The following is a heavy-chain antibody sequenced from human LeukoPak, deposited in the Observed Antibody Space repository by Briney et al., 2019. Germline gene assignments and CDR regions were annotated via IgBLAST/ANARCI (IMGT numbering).Heavy chain of an antibody. CDR3: ARDYYDSSGYYSYFDY. J-gene: IGHJ4*02. V-gene: IGHV3-66*01. Sequence: PGGSLRLSCAASRFTFTKAWMSWVRQAPGKGLEWVSIIYSGGSTYYADSVKGRFTISRDNSKNTLYLQMNSLRAEDTAVYYCARDYYDSSGYYSYFDYWGQGTLVTVSS. CDR1: RFTFTKAW. CDR2: IYSGGST. D-gene: IGHD3-22*01.